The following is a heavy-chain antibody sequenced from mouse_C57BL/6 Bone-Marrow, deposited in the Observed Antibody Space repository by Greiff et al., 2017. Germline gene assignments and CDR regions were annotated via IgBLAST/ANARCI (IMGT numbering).Heavy chain of an antibody. J-gene: IGHJ4*01. D-gene: IGHD1-1*01. Sequence: VMLVESGPGLVQPSQSLSITCTVSGFSLTSYGVHWVRQSPGKGLEWLGVIWRGGSTDYNAAFMSRLSITKDNSKSQVFFKMNSLQADDTAIYYCAKDGSSFPDAMDYWGQGTSVTVSS. CDR2: IWRGGST. CDR1: GFSLTSYG. CDR3: AKDGSSFPDAMDY. V-gene: IGHV2-5*01.